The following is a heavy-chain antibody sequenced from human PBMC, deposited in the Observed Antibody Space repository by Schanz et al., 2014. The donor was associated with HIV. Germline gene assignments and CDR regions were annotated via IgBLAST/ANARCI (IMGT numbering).Heavy chain of an antibody. D-gene: IGHD6-6*01. CDR2: ISWNSVSI. Sequence: EVQLVESGGVVVQPGGSLRLSCAASGFTFDDYAMHWVRQAPGKGLEWVSGISWNSVSIGYADSVKGRFTISRDNAKNSLYMQMNSLRGDDTALYYCAKAYSTSRPYSMDIWGQGTTVTVSS. CDR1: GFTFDDYA. J-gene: IGHJ6*02. V-gene: IGHV3-9*01. CDR3: AKAYSTSRPYSMDI.